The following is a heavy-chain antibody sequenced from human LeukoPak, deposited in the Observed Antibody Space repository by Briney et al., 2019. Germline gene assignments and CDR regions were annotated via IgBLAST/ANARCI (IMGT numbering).Heavy chain of an antibody. CDR2: ISGSTGNT. CDR3: ARVGRDCSSINCYWEDWFDP. Sequence: ASVKVSCKASGYSFTSYGITWVREAPGQGPEWMGWISGSTGNTHYAQNVQGRVTMTTDTATSTAYMELRSLGPDDTAVYCCARVGRDCSSINCYWEDWFDPWGQGTLVIVSS. V-gene: IGHV1-18*01. J-gene: IGHJ5*02. D-gene: IGHD2-2*01. CDR1: GYSFTSYG.